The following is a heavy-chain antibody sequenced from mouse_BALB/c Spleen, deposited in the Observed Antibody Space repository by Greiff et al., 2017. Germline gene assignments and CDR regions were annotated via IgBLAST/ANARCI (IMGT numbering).Heavy chain of an antibody. CDR1: GYSITSGYY. V-gene: IGHV3-6*02. CDR2: ISYDGSN. CDR3: AREGATSIAY. J-gene: IGHJ3*01. Sequence: EVQLVESGPGLVKPSQSLSLTCSVTGYSITSGYYWNWIRQFPGNKLEWMGYISYDGSNNYNPSLKNRISITRDTSKNQFFLKLNSVTTEDTATYYCAREGATSIAYWGQGTLVTVSA.